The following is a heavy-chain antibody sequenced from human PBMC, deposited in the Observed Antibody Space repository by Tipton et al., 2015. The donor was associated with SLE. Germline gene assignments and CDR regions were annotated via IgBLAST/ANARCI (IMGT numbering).Heavy chain of an antibody. D-gene: IGHD4-23*01. V-gene: IGHV4-39*07. Sequence: TLSLTCTVSGGSISSTGYYWGWIRQPPGKGLEWIGSIYHSGTAYYNPSLKSRVTISVDTSKNQISLKLSSVNAADTAVYYCARHGGYYFDYWGQGTLVTVSS. CDR2: IYHSGTA. J-gene: IGHJ4*02. CDR3: ARHGGYYFDY. CDR1: GGSISSTGYY.